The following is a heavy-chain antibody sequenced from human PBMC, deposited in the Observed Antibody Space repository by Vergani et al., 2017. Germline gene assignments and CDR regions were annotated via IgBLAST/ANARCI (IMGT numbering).Heavy chain of an antibody. CDR1: GGSISSYY. D-gene: IGHD2-2*01. CDR3: ARRSRKYQLRGILWFDP. V-gene: IGHV4-59*01. J-gene: IGHJ5*02. CDR2: IYYSGST. Sequence: QVQLQESGPGLVKPSETLSLTCTVSGGSISSYYWSWIRQPPGKGLERIGYIYYSGSTNYNPSLKSRVTISVDTSKNQFSLKLSSVTAADTAVYYCARRSRKYQLRGILWFDPWGQGTLVTVSS.